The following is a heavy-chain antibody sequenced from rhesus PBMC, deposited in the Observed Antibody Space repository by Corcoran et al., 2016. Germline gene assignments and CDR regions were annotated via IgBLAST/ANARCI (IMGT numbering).Heavy chain of an antibody. D-gene: IGHD2-2*01. CDR3: ARDHCTSTTCYAFYFDY. CDR2: ISGSSGRT. V-gene: IGHV4-99*02. CDR1: GYSISSGYY. J-gene: IGHJ4*01. Sequence: QVQLQESGPGLVKPSETLSLTCAVSGYSISSGYYWGWIRPPPGKGLEYIGYISGSSGRTYYNPSLKSRVTLSVDTSKNQLSLKLSSVTAADTAVYYCARDHCTSTTCYAFYFDYWGQGVLVTVSS.